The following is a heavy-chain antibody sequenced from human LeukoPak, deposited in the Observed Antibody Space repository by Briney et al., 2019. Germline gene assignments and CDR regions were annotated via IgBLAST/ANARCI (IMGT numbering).Heavy chain of an antibody. Sequence: GGSLRLSCAASGFIVSSNYMSWVRQAPGKGLEWVSVIHSGGSTYYADSVKGRFTISRDISKNTLYLQMNSLRAEDTAVYYCASLVGGSGWTGYYFDYWGQGTLVTVSS. CDR3: ASLVGGSGWTGYYFDY. J-gene: IGHJ4*02. CDR1: GFIVSSNY. V-gene: IGHV3-53*01. CDR2: IHSGGST. D-gene: IGHD6-19*01.